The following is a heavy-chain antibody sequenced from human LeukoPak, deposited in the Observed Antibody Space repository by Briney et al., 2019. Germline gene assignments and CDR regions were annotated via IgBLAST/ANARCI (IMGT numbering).Heavy chain of an antibody. CDR2: ISSSSRTI. V-gene: IGHV3-48*01. Sequence: GGSLRLSCTASGFTFSSYSMNWVRQAPGKGLEWVSYISSSSRTIYDADSVKGRFTISRDNAENTLYLQMSGLRAEDTAVYYWSKGTGDKGYYLYYWGQGTLVTVSS. D-gene: IGHD7-27*01. CDR3: SKGTGDKGYYLYY. J-gene: IGHJ4*02. CDR1: GFTFSSYS.